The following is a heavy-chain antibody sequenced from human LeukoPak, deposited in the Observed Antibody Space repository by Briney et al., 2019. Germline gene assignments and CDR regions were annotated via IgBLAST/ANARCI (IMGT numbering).Heavy chain of an antibody. V-gene: IGHV1-2*02. CDR1: GYTFTGYY. D-gene: IGHD6-13*01. J-gene: IGHJ3*02. CDR2: INPNSGGT. Sequence: ASVKVSCKASGYTFTGYYMHWVRQAPGQGLEWMGWINPNSGGTNYAQKFQGRVTMTRDTSISTAYMELSRLRSDDTAVYYCARDYAAAAGPDDAFDIWGRGTMVTVSS. CDR3: ARDYAAAAGPDDAFDI.